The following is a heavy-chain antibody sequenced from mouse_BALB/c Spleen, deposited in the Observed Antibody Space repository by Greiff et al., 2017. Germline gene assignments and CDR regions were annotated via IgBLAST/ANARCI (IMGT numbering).Heavy chain of an antibody. CDR1: GYTFTSYW. J-gene: IGHJ2*01. V-gene: IGHV1-7*01. CDR2: INPSTGYT. CDR3: AKSNSDY. Sequence: QVQLRQSGAELAKPGASVKMSCKASGYTFTSYWMHWVKQRPGQGLEWIGYINPSTGYTEYNQKFKDKATLTADKSSSTAYMQLSSLTSEDSAVYYCAKSNSDYWGQGTTLTVSS.